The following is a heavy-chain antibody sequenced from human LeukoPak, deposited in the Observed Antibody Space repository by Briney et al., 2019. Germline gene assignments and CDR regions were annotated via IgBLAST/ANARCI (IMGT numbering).Heavy chain of an antibody. J-gene: IGHJ4*02. D-gene: IGHD2-2*01. V-gene: IGHV3-30*18. Sequence: GGSLRLSCAASGFTFSSYGMHWFGQAPGKGLEWVAVIYYDGSNKYYADSVKGRFTISRDNSKNTLYLQMNSLRAEDTAVYYCAKPRHVCSSTSCYFFDYWGQGTLVTVSS. CDR1: GFTFSSYG. CDR2: IYYDGSNK. CDR3: AKPRHVCSSTSCYFFDY.